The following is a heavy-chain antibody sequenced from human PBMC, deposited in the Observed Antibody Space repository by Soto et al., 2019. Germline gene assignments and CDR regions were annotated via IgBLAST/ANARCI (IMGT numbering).Heavy chain of an antibody. J-gene: IGHJ6*03. CDR2: ISAYNGNT. CDR1: GYTFSSYG. CDR3: ARGPDIVVVYPNEPLSPYYYYYYMDV. D-gene: IGHD2-15*01. V-gene: IGHV1-18*01. Sequence: ASVKVSCKASGYTFSSYGIRWVRQAPGQGLERMGWISAYNGNTNYAQKLQGRVTMTTDTSTSTAYMELRSLRSDDTAVYYCARGPDIVVVYPNEPLSPYYYYYYMDVWGKGTTVTVSS.